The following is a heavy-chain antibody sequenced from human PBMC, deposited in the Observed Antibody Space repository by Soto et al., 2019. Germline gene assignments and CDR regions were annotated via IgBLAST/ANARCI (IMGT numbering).Heavy chain of an antibody. D-gene: IGHD1-26*01. CDR3: VRGLSGSYLAPLWY. Sequence: SLRLSCAASGFTFRDYYMNWIRQAPGKGLEWVSYISNSRSFSNYADSVKGRFTISRDNAKSSLYLQMNSLRAEDTAVYYCVRGLSGSYLAPLWYWGQGTLVTVSS. V-gene: IGHV3-11*03. J-gene: IGHJ4*02. CDR2: ISNSRSFS. CDR1: GFTFRDYY.